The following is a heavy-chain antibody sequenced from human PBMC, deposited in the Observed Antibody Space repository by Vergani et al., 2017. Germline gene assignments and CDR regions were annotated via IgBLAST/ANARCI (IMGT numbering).Heavy chain of an antibody. CDR1: GFTFSSYG. CDR3: AREGEWSFDY. D-gene: IGHD2-8*01. V-gene: IGHV3-48*04. J-gene: IGHJ4*02. Sequence: VQLVESGGGVVQPGRSLRLSCAASGFTFSSYGMHWVRQAPGKGLEWVSYISSSGSTIYYADSVKGRFTISRDNAKNSLYLQMNILRAEDTAVYYCAREGEWSFDYWGQGTLVTVSS. CDR2: ISSSGSTI.